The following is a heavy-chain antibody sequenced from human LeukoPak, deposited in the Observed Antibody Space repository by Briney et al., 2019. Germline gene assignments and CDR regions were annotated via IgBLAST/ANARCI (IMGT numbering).Heavy chain of an antibody. CDR1: GFTFSSYS. Sequence: GGSLRLSCAASGFTFSSYSMHWVRQAPGKGLEWVAFIRYDGSNKYYADSVKGRFTISRDDSKNTLYLQMNSLRAEDTAVYYCVRDIGDCDSDTCPSWFDPWGQGTLVTVSS. CDR3: VRDIGDCDSDTCPSWFDP. CDR2: IRYDGSNK. J-gene: IGHJ5*02. V-gene: IGHV3-30*02. D-gene: IGHD2-21*02.